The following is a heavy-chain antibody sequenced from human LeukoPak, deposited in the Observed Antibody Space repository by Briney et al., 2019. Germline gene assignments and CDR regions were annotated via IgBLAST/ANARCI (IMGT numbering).Heavy chain of an antibody. V-gene: IGHV3-23*01. CDR1: GFTFSDYA. CDR3: AKGGIHDFDILTGYFES. J-gene: IGHJ4*02. Sequence: GGSLRLSCAASGFTFSDYAMSWVRRAPGKGVEWVSGISRSGGTTYYAESVKGHFTISRDKSKNTLYLQMNSLRAEDTAVYYCAKGGIHDFDILTGYFESWGQGTLVAVSS. CDR2: ISRSGGTT. D-gene: IGHD3-9*01.